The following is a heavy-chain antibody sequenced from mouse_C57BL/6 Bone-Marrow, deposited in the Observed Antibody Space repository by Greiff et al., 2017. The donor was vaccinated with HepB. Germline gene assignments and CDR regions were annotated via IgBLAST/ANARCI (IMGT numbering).Heavy chain of an antibody. CDR3: ARDGPGAMDY. CDR1: GFTFSSYA. V-gene: IGHV5-4*01. J-gene: IGHJ4*01. Sequence: EVKLVESGGGLVKPGGSLKLSCAASGFTFSSYAMSWVRQTPEKRLEWVATISDGGSYTYYPDNVKGRFTLSRDNAKNNLYLQMSHLKSEDTAMYYCARDGPGAMDYWGQGTSVTVSS. CDR2: ISDGGSYT.